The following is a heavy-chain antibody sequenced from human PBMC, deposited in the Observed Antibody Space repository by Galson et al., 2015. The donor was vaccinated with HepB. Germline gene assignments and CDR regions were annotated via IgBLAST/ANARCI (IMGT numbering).Heavy chain of an antibody. D-gene: IGHD1-26*01. CDR3: ARDTGYSGSYHSFDI. J-gene: IGHJ3*02. Sequence: CAISGDSVSSQSVAWSWIRQSPSRGLEWLGRTFYRSKWYHQYSPSVQSVLTFTADTTNNQVSLQLSSVTPEDTAVYYCARDTGYSGSYHSFDIWGQGTKVTVFS. CDR2: TFYRSKWYH. CDR1: GDSVSSQSVA. V-gene: IGHV6-1*01.